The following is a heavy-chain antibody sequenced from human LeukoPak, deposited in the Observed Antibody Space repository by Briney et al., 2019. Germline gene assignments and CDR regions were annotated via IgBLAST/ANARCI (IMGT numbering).Heavy chain of an antibody. D-gene: IGHD3-22*01. Sequence: PPGRSLRLSCAASGFTFDDYDMHWVRQAPGKGLEWVSGISWNSDTRAYADSVKGRFTISRDNAKNSLYLQMNSLRAEDTALYYCAKAMIVVITDDAFDIWGQGTMVTVSS. J-gene: IGHJ3*02. CDR2: ISWNSDTR. CDR1: GFTFDDYD. CDR3: AKAMIVVITDDAFDI. V-gene: IGHV3-9*01.